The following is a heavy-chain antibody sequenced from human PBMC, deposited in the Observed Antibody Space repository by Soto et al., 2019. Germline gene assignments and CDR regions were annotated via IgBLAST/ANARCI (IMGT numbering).Heavy chain of an antibody. V-gene: IGHV1-46*01. CDR3: ARDTSGWSLNGLDV. Sequence: QVDLVQSGAEVKKPGASVTISCKASGSAITRYYIHWVRQAPGRGLEWMGIINPGGGSASYGKKFQDRVTIDKDTSTGTVYMDLRSLRTEDTAVYYCARDTSGWSLNGLDVWGQGTTVKVSS. D-gene: IGHD6-19*01. J-gene: IGHJ6*02. CDR2: INPGGGSA. CDR1: GSAITRYY.